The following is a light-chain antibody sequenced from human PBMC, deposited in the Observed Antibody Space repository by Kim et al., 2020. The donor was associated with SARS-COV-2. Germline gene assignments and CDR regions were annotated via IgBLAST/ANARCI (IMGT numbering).Light chain of an antibody. CDR2: YDS. CDR3: QTWDSSSVI. J-gene: IGLJ2*01. Sequence: SYELTQPPSVSVAPGKTARITCCGDKIGSKYVHWYQQKPGQAPVLLIYYDSKRPSGIPERFSGSNSGNTATLTISRVEAMDEADYYCQTWDSSSVIFGGG. V-gene: IGLV3-21*01. CDR1: KIGSKY.